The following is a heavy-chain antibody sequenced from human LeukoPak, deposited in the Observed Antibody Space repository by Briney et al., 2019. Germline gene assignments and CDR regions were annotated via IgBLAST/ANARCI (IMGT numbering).Heavy chain of an antibody. CDR1: GFTFTSSA. D-gene: IGHD3-10*01. CDR2: IVVGSGNT. V-gene: IGHV1-58*02. CDR3: AKLTVYYYGSGSLYFDY. J-gene: IGHJ4*02. Sequence: ASVKVSCKASGFTFTSSAMQWVRQARGQRLEWIGWIVVGSGNTNYAQKFQERVTITRDMSTSTAYMELSSLRSEDTAVYYCAKLTVYYYGSGSLYFDYWGQGTLVTVSS.